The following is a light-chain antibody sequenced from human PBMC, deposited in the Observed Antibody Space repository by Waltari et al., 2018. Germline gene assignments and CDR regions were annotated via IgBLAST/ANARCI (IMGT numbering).Light chain of an antibody. CDR3: QVWDSSVV. V-gene: IGLV3-9*01. CDR1: NIGSKN. CDR2: RDS. J-gene: IGLJ2*01. Sequence: SYELTQPLSVSVALGQTARITRGGNNIGSKNVHWYQQKPGQAPLLVIYRDSNRPSGIPERFSGSNSGNTATLTISRAQAGDEADYYCQVWDSSVVFGGGTKLTVL.